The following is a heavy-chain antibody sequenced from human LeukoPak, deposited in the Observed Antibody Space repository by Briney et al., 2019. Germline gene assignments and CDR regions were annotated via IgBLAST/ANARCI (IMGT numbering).Heavy chain of an antibody. CDR3: AKAPVTSCRGAYCYPFDS. V-gene: IGHV3-21*04. J-gene: IGHJ4*02. Sequence: GGSLTLSCAASGFTFSSYSMNWVRQAPGKGLEWVSSSRSSSSYIYYADSVKGRFTISRDNAKNSLYLQMNSLRAEDAAVYFCAKAPVTSCRGAYCYPFDSWGQGTLVTVSS. D-gene: IGHD2-21*01. CDR1: GFTFSSYS. CDR2: SRSSSSYI.